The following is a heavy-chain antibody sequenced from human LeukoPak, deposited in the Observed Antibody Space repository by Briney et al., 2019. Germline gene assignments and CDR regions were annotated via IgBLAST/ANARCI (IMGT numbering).Heavy chain of an antibody. Sequence: GGSLRLSCAASGFTFDNYPLHWVRQAPGKGLEWASVISGDGDKTYYAASLRGRFTISRDNTKNSLFLQMNSLTTEDTAFYYCVKDIDTVGTNAFDIWGQGTMVTVSS. D-gene: IGHD2-8*02. CDR2: ISGDGDKT. J-gene: IGHJ3*02. CDR3: VKDIDTVGTNAFDI. V-gene: IGHV3-43*02. CDR1: GFTFDNYP.